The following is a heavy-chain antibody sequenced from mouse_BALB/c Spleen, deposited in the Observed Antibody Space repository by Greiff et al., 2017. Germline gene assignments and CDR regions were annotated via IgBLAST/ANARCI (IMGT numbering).Heavy chain of an antibody. CDR3: ARGRHYYGSSYDAMDY. V-gene: IGHV1-9*01. CDR2: ILPGSGST. J-gene: IGHJ4*01. D-gene: IGHD1-1*01. CDR1: GYTFSSYW. Sequence: VQLQQSGAELMKPGASVKISCKATGYTFSSYWIEWVKQRPGHGLEWIGEILPGSGSTNYNEKFKGKATFTADTSSNTAYMQLSSLTSEDSAVYYCARGRHYYGSSYDAMDYWGQGTSVTVSS.